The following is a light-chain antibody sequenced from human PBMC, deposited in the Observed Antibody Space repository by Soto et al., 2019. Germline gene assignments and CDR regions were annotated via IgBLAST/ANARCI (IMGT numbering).Light chain of an antibody. CDR3: QQYGSTPLT. J-gene: IGKJ4*01. CDR1: QSVSSSY. CDR2: GAS. V-gene: IGKV3-20*01. Sequence: EIVLTQSPGTLSLSPGERATLSCRASQSVSSSYLAWYQQKPGRAPRLLIYGASSRATGIPDRFSGSGSATDFTLTISRLEPEDSAVYYCQQYGSTPLTFGGGTKVDIK.